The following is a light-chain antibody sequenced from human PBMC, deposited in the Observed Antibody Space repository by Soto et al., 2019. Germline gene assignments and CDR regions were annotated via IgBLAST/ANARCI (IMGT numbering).Light chain of an antibody. Sequence: EIVMTQSPATLSVSPGERATLSCRASQSVSSNLAWYQQKPGQAPRLLIYGASTRATGIPARFSGSGSGTEFTLTISSLQSEDFGVYYCQQYNNWPLTFGGGT. J-gene: IGKJ4*01. CDR2: GAS. V-gene: IGKV3-15*01. CDR3: QQYNNWPLT. CDR1: QSVSSN.